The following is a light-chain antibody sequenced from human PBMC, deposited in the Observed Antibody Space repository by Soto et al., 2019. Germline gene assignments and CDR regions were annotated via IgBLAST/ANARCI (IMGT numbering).Light chain of an antibody. V-gene: IGLV1-40*01. CDR1: RSDIGAGFR. Sequence: QSVLTQPPSVSGAPGQRVTISCTGSRSDIGAGFRVRWYQQVPGAAPRLLIYDYTNRPSGVPARFSGSKSGASASLAISGLQAEDEADYYCQSYDATLSAVVFGGGTKLTVL. J-gene: IGLJ2*01. CDR3: QSYDATLSAVV. CDR2: DYT.